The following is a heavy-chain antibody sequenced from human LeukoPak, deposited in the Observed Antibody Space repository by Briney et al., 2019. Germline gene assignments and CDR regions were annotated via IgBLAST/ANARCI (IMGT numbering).Heavy chain of an antibody. CDR2: ISAYNDNT. J-gene: IGHJ4*02. CDR3: AREPYSSDWFPFDC. Sequence: ASVKVSCKASGYTFTNYGISWVRQAPGQGLEWMGWISAYNDNTNYAQKLQGRVTMTTDTPTSTAYMELRSLRSDDTAVYYCAREPYSSDWFPFDCWGLGTLVTVSS. D-gene: IGHD6-19*01. V-gene: IGHV1-18*01. CDR1: GYTFTNYG.